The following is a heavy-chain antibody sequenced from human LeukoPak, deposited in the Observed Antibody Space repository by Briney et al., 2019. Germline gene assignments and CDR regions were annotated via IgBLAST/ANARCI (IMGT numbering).Heavy chain of an antibody. J-gene: IGHJ4*02. CDR1: GFTFSSYG. V-gene: IGHV3-30*02. CDR3: ARGLAVAGTGVPDY. Sequence: SGGSLRLSCAASGFTFSSYGMHWVRQAPGKGLEWVSFIRYDGSNEYYADSVRGRFTISRDNSKNTLYLQMNSLRAEDTAVYYCARGLAVAGTGVPDYWGQGTLVTVSS. D-gene: IGHD6-19*01. CDR2: IRYDGSNE.